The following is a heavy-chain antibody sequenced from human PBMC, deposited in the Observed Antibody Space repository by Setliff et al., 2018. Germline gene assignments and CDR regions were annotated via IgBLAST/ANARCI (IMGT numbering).Heavy chain of an antibody. CDR3: ARGPWKHSAYYYYYYMDV. V-gene: IGHV4-38-2*02. J-gene: IGHJ6*03. CDR1: NFSLTSGFF. CDR2: VYHRGST. D-gene: IGHD1-1*01. Sequence: SETLSLTCTVSNFSLTSGFFWAWVRQPPGKGLEWIATVYHRGSTDYKPSLKSRATISVDTSKNTLFLQMNSLRAEDTAVYYCARGPWKHSAYYYYYYMDVWGKGTTVTVSS.